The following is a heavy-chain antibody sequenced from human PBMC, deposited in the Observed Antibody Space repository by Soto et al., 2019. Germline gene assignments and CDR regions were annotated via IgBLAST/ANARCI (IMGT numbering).Heavy chain of an antibody. Sequence: QVQLQEWGAGLLKPSETLSLTCAVYGGSLSGNYWSWIRQTPGKGLEWIAEINHRGSTNYNPSLKSRVTISVDTSKNQFSLKLNSVTAADSSLYYCARREFGVRYCSRTSSFWAFDVWGQGTTVTVSS. D-gene: IGHD2-2*01. V-gene: IGHV4-34*01. CDR3: ARREFGVRYCSRTSSFWAFDV. CDR2: INHRGST. J-gene: IGHJ3*01. CDR1: GGSLSGNY.